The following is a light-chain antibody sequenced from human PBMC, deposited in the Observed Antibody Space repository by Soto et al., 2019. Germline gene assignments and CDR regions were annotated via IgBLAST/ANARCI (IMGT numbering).Light chain of an antibody. V-gene: IGKV1-5*03. CDR1: QSISSW. CDR3: QQYNDKWT. J-gene: IGKJ1*01. Sequence: DMHMTQSPSTLSASVGDRVTITCRASQSISSWLAWYQQKPGKAPNLLIYKASSLQSGVPSRFSGSGSGTEFTLTISSLQPDDCGTYYCQQYNDKWTFGQGTKV. CDR2: KAS.